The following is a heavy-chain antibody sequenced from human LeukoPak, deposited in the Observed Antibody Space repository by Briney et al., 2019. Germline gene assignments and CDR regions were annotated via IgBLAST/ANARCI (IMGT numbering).Heavy chain of an antibody. J-gene: IGHJ4*02. Sequence: GGSLRLSCAASGFTLSNSWMHWVRQAPGKGLVWVSRIDPDGNTDYADPVKGRFTISRDNAKNTLYLQVNSLRADDTAVYYCARHLGTYSDHWGQGTLVTVSS. CDR1: GFTLSNSW. V-gene: IGHV3-74*01. D-gene: IGHD7-27*01. CDR2: IDPDGNT. CDR3: ARHLGTYSDH.